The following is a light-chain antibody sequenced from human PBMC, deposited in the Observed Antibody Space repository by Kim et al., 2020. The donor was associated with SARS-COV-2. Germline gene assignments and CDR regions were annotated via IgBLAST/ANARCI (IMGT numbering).Light chain of an antibody. J-gene: IGLJ3*02. Sequence: GGTVTLTCGLSSDSVSPTYYSSWYQQTPGQAPRTLIYNTNTRSSGVPDRFSGSILGNKAALTITGAQTHDESDYYCVLYMGSGVSVFGGGTQLTVL. CDR1: SDSVSPTYY. CDR2: NTN. V-gene: IGLV8-61*01. CDR3: VLYMGSGVSV.